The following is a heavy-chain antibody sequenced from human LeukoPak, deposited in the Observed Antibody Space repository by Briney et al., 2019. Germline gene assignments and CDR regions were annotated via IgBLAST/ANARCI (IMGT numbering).Heavy chain of an antibody. Sequence: ASVKVSCKASGYTFTSYGISWVRQAPGQELEWMGWISAYNGNTNYAQKLQGRVTMTTDTSTSTAYMELRSLRSDDTAVYYCARDENYYDSSGYSDYWGQGTLVTVSS. D-gene: IGHD3-22*01. J-gene: IGHJ4*02. CDR1: GYTFTSYG. V-gene: IGHV1-18*01. CDR3: ARDENYYDSSGYSDY. CDR2: ISAYNGNT.